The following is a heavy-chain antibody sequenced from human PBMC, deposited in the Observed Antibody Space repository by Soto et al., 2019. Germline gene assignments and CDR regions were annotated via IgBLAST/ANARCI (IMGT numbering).Heavy chain of an antibody. Sequence: SETLSLTCTVSGGSISSYYWSWIRQPPGKGLEWIGYIYYSGSTNYNPSLKSRVTISVDTSKNQFSLKLSSVTAADTAVYYCARTYYDFWSGYYGPPYGMDVWGQGTTVTVS. CDR3: ARTYYDFWSGYYGPPYGMDV. D-gene: IGHD3-3*01. J-gene: IGHJ6*02. CDR1: GGSISSYY. CDR2: IYYSGST. V-gene: IGHV4-59*01.